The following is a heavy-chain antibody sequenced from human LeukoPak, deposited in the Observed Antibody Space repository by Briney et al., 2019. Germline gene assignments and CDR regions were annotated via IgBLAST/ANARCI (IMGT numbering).Heavy chain of an antibody. CDR1: GGSISSNSYY. CDR3: AGRRGLINWFDP. CDR2: AYYTGST. V-gene: IGHV4-39*07. D-gene: IGHD3-16*01. J-gene: IGHJ5*02. Sequence: SETLSLTCTVSGGSISSNSYYWGWIRQPPGNGLEWIGSAYYTGSTYYNPSLQSRVTISVDTSKNQFSLKLSSVTAADTAVYSCAGRRGLINWFDPWGQGTLVTVSS.